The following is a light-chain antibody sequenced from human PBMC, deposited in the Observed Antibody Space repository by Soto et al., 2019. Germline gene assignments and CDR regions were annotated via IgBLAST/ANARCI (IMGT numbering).Light chain of an antibody. J-gene: IGKJ4*01. Sequence: EIQMTQSPSSLSASVGDRVTITCQASQDIKKYLNWYQQTPGKAPKLLIYGASSLQIGVPSRFSAGGSGTDFTFTISGLQPEDIATYYCQKCNSPPPTFGGGPRWRSN. CDR2: GAS. CDR1: QDIKKY. CDR3: QKCNSPPPT. V-gene: IGKV1-33*01.